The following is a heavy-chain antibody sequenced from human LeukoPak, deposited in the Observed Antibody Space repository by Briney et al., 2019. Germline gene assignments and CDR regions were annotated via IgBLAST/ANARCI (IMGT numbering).Heavy chain of an antibody. CDR2: IYSGGST. Sequence: PGGSLRLSCAASGFTVSSNYMSWVRQAPGKGLEWVSVIYSGGSTYYADSVKGRFTISRDNSKNTLYLQMNSLRAEDTAVYYCAGEGYSTEYYYYYGMDVWGQGATVTVSS. J-gene: IGHJ6*02. D-gene: IGHD4-11*01. CDR3: AGEGYSTEYYYYYGMDV. V-gene: IGHV3-53*01. CDR1: GFTVSSNY.